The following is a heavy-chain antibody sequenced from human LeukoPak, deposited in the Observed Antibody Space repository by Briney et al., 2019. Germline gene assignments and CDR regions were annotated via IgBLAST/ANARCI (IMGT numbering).Heavy chain of an antibody. CDR3: ARDKGDYDFWSGYFTGGDY. CDR2: ISYDGSNK. V-gene: IGHV3-30*04. CDR1: GFTFSSYA. J-gene: IGHJ4*02. Sequence: GGSLRLSCAASGFTFSSYAMHWVRQAPGKGLEWVAVISYDGSNKYYADSVEGRFTISRDNSKNTLYLQMNSLRAEDTTVYYCARDKGDYDFWSGYFTGGDYWGQGTLVTVSS. D-gene: IGHD3-3*01.